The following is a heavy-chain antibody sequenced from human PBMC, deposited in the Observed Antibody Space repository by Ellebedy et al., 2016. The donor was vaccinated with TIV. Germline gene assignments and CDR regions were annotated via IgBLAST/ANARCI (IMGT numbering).Heavy chain of an antibody. CDR2: ISFDGVHK. J-gene: IGHJ4*02. Sequence: GESLKISCTTSGSTFSAYHMSWFRPAPGKGLEWVAVISFDGVHKTYADSVRGRFSISRDNSQNTLSLQMSRLRPEDTAVYYCARDEEGDFDYWGQGALVTVSS. CDR1: GSTFSAYH. CDR3: ARDEEGDFDY. D-gene: IGHD3-16*01. V-gene: IGHV3-30*04.